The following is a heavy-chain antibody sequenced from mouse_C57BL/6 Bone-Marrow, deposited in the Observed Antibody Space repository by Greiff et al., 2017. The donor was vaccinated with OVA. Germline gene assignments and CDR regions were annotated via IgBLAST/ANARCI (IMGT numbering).Heavy chain of an antibody. CDR3: ARSSGYLFAY. D-gene: IGHD2-3*01. CDR1: GYTFTDYN. V-gene: IGHV1-18*01. CDR2: INPNNGGT. J-gene: IGHJ3*01. Sequence: EVQLQQSGPELVKPGASVKIPCKASGYTFTDYNMDWVKQSHGKSLEWIGDINPNNGGTTYNQKFKGKATLTVDKSSSTAYMELRSLTSEDTAVYYCARSSGYLFAYWGQGTLVTVSA.